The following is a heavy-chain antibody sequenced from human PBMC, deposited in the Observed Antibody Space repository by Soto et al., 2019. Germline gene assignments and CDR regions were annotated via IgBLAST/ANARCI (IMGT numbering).Heavy chain of an antibody. D-gene: IGHD2-2*01. Sequence: PWLSLSLSCAASVFTFSSYSMNWVRQAPGKGLEWVSSISSSSSYIYYADSVKGRFTISRDNAKNSLYLQMNSLRAEDTAVYYCARVGGGYQLLHAFDIWGQGTMDTV. J-gene: IGHJ3*02. CDR2: ISSSSSYI. V-gene: IGHV3-21*01. CDR3: ARVGGGYQLLHAFDI. CDR1: VFTFSSYS.